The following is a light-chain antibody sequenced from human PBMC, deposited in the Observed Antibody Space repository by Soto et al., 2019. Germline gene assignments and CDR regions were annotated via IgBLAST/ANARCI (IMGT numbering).Light chain of an antibody. CDR1: NSDVGFYDY. V-gene: IGLV2-14*01. Sequence: QLVLTQPASVSGSPRQSITISCTGTNSDVGFYDYVSWYQQYPGKAPKLMIYDVTKRPSGVSNRFSGSKSGNTASLTISGLQAEDEADYYCSSYTSSSTLVIFGGGTKLTVL. CDR3: SSYTSSSTLVI. CDR2: DVT. J-gene: IGLJ2*01.